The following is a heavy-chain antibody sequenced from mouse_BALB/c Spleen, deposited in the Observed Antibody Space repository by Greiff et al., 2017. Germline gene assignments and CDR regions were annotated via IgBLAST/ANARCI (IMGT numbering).Heavy chain of an antibody. Sequence: EVKLVESGGGLVQPGGSLRLSCATSGFTFTDYYMSWVRQPPGKALEWLGFIRNKANGYTTEYSASVKGRFTISRDNSQSILYLQMNTLRAEDSATYYCARDRNDGYYNYAMDYWGQGTSVTVSS. D-gene: IGHD2-3*01. CDR2: IRNKANGYTT. V-gene: IGHV7-3*02. CDR3: ARDRNDGYYNYAMDY. CDR1: GFTFTDYY. J-gene: IGHJ4*01.